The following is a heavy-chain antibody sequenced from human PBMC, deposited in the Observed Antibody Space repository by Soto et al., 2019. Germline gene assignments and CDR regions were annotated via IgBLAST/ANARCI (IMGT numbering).Heavy chain of an antibody. CDR3: ARAGDDSSGYYIDY. CDR1: GFTVSSNY. J-gene: IGHJ4*02. V-gene: IGHV3-53*01. D-gene: IGHD3-22*01. CDR2: IYSGGST. Sequence: GGSLRLSCAASGFTVSSNYMSWVRQAPGKGLEWVSVIYSGGSTYYADSVKGRFTISRDNSKNTLYLQMNSLRAEDTAVYYCARAGDDSSGYYIDYWGRGTLVTVSS.